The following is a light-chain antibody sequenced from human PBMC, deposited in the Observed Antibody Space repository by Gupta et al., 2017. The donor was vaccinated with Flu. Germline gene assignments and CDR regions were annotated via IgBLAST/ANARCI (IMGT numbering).Light chain of an antibody. V-gene: IGKV1-5*03. J-gene: IGKJ2*01. Sequence: GDRVTITCRASQSISSWLAWYQQKPGKAPKLLIYKASSLESGVPSRLSGSGSGTELTLTISSLQPDDFATYYCQQYYSYPYTFGQGTKLEIK. CDR1: QSISSW. CDR3: QQYYSYPYT. CDR2: KAS.